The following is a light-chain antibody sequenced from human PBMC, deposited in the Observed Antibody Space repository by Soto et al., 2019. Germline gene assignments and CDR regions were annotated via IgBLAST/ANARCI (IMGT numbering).Light chain of an antibody. CDR1: SSNIGAGYD. Sequence: QSVLTQPXSVSGAPGQRVTISCTGSSSNIGAGYDVHWYQQLPGTAPKLLIYGNSNRPSGVPDRFSGSKSGTXXXXXITGXQAXDEADYYCQXYDSSLSGFYVFGTGTXXTVL. J-gene: IGLJ1*01. CDR3: QXYDSSLSGFYV. V-gene: IGLV1-40*01. CDR2: GNS.